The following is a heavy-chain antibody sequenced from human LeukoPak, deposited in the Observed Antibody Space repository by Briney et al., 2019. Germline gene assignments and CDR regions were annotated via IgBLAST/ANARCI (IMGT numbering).Heavy chain of an antibody. CDR1: SGSISSYY. CDR2: IYYSGST. D-gene: IGHD3-10*01. Sequence: SETLSLTCTVSSGSISSYYWSWIRQPPGKGLEWIGYIYYSGSTNYNPSLKSRVTISLDTSKTQFSLKLSSVTAADTAVYYCARSSYYYAADAFDIWGQGTMVTVSS. J-gene: IGHJ3*02. CDR3: ARSSYYYAADAFDI. V-gene: IGHV4-59*01.